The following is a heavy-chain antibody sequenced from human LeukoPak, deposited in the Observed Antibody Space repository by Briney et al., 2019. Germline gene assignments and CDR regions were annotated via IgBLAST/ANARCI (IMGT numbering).Heavy chain of an antibody. V-gene: IGHV3-21*01. D-gene: IGHD2-2*01. CDR1: GFTFSSYS. CDR2: ISSSSSYI. Sequence: PGGSLRLSCAASGFTFSSYSMNWVRQAPGKGLEWVSSISSSSSYIYYADSVKGRFTISRDNAKNSLYLQMNSLRAEDTAVYYCARDHSKAFVVVPAAIDYWGQGTLVTVSS. J-gene: IGHJ4*02. CDR3: ARDHSKAFVVVPAAIDY.